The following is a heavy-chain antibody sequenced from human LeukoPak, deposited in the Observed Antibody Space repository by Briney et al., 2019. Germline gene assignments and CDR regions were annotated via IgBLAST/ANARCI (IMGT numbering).Heavy chain of an antibody. CDR3: ARAAAAGIEIY. D-gene: IGHD6-13*01. Sequence: PSETLSLTCTVSGSSISTYYWSWIRQPPGKGLEWIGYIYYTGSINYNPSLKNRVTISIDRSKNQFSLTLSSVTAADTAVYYCARAAAAGIEIYWGQGTLVTVSS. CDR1: GSSISTYY. J-gene: IGHJ4*02. CDR2: IYYTGSI. V-gene: IGHV4-59*01.